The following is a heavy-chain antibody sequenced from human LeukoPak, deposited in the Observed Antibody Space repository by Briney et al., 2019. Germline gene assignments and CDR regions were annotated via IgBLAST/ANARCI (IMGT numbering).Heavy chain of an antibody. D-gene: IGHD1-1*01. CDR2: ISSRGGTT. V-gene: IGHV3-48*02. CDR3: ARVQGESRASNCILRYVDV. J-gene: IGHJ6*01. CDR1: GFMFIRYG. Sequence: PGGSLRLSCAASGFMFIRYGMNWVSQAPGKGLEWVSYISSRGGTTYYADSVKGRFTMSRDNGKNLVFLQMEGLRDEDTAIYYCARVQGESRASNCILRYVDVWGKGTAVSVSS.